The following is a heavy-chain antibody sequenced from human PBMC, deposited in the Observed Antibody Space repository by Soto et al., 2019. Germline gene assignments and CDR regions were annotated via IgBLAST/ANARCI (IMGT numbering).Heavy chain of an antibody. CDR1: GGSFSGYY. J-gene: IGHJ4*02. V-gene: IGHV4-34*01. CDR3: ATYYYGSARYFDY. D-gene: IGHD3-10*01. CDR2: INHSGST. Sequence: SETLSLTCAVYGGSFSGYYWSWIRQPPGKGLEWIGEINHSGSTNYNTSLKSRVTISLHTSKNQFSLKLSSVPAAATAVYYCATYYYGSARYFDYWGQGTMVTVYS.